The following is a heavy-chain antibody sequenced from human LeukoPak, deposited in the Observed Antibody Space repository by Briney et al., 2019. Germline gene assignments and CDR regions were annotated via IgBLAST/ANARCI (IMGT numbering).Heavy chain of an antibody. Sequence: ASVKVSCKAAGYTFTSYVINWVRQAPGQGLEWMGWMNPTSGNTGYAQKFQGRVTMTRDASIATAYMELSSLTSEDTALYYCTRMRGYTSGYWYLDLWGRGTPVTVSS. CDR3: TRMRGYTSGYWYLDL. CDR1: GYTFTSYV. V-gene: IGHV1-8*01. J-gene: IGHJ2*01. CDR2: MNPTSGNT. D-gene: IGHD5-18*01.